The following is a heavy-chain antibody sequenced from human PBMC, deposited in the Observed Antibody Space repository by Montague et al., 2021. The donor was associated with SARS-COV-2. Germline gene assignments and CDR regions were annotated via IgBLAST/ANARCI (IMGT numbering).Heavy chain of an antibody. D-gene: IGHD3-16*01. J-gene: IGHJ4*02. V-gene: IGHV3-21*01. CDR2: ISSDTLHT. Sequence: SRRLSCATSGFTFSRNSMDWVRQAPGKGLEWVSTISSDTLHTFYAESVKGRFTISRDNAKNELYLQMSSLRAEDMAVYYCARGGEIDVWAPFGHWGQGTLVTVSS. CDR3: ARGGEIDVWAPFGH. CDR1: GFTFSRNS.